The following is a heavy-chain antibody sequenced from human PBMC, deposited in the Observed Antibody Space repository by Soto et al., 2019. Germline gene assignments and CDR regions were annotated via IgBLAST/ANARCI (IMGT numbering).Heavy chain of an antibody. CDR3: AKFFVETGSNSGWPWSFHY. CDR1: GFTFSNYV. D-gene: IGHD6-25*01. Sequence: EVQLLESGGGLVQPGRSPRLSCAASGFTFSNYVMSWVRQAPGQGLDWVSAISGSGGTTYYADSVKGRFTISRDNSKNTLFLQMNSLRAEDAAVYYCAKFFVETGSNSGWPWSFHYWGQGTLVTVSS. CDR2: ISGSGGTT. J-gene: IGHJ4*02. V-gene: IGHV3-23*01.